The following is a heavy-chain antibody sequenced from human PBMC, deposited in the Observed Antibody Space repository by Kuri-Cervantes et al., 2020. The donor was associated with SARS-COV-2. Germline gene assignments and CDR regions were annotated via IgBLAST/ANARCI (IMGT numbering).Heavy chain of an antibody. CDR3: ASFRRSTGTIDAFDI. CDR2: IKQDGSEK. V-gene: IGHV3-7*01. D-gene: IGHD1-7*01. CDR1: GFTFSSYW. J-gene: IGHJ3*02. Sequence: GGSLRLSCAASGFTFSSYWMSWVRQAPGKGLEWVANIKQDGSEKYYADSVKGRFTISRDNSKNTLYLQMNSLRAEDTAVYYCASFRRSTGTIDAFDIWGQGTMVTVSS.